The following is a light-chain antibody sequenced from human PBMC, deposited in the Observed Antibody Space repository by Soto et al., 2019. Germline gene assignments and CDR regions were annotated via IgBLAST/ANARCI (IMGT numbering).Light chain of an antibody. CDR1: QSVSSNY. Sequence: EIVLTQSPGTLSLSPGERGTLSCRASQSVSSNYLAWYQQKPGQAPRLLLYGASSRASGMPDRFSGSGSGTDFTLTISRLEPEDFAVYYCQQYAGSPRTFGQGTKVDIK. J-gene: IGKJ1*01. V-gene: IGKV3-20*01. CDR3: QQYAGSPRT. CDR2: GAS.